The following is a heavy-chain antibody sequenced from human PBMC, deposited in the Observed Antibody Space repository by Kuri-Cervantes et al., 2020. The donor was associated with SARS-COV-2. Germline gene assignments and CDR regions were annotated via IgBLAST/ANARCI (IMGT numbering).Heavy chain of an antibody. CDR1: GFTFSSYG. V-gene: IGHV3-33*01. D-gene: IGHD2/OR15-2a*01. CDR2: IWYDGSNE. Sequence: GESLKISCAASGFTFSSYGMHWVRQAPGKGLEWVAGIWYDGSNENYADSVKGRFIVSRDNSKNTLYPQMNSLRAEDTAVYYCARGILGDDSIHYGMDVWGQGTSVTVSS. CDR3: ARGILGDDSIHYGMDV. J-gene: IGHJ6*02.